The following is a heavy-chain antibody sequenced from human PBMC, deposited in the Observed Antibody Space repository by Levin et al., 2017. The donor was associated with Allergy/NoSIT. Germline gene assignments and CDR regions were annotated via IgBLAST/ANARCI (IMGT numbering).Heavy chain of an antibody. CDR2: ISWKSGTI. CDR1: GFTFDDYA. CDR3: AKDQSFVVGSPGAFDI. D-gene: IGHD2-15*01. J-gene: IGHJ3*02. V-gene: IGHV3-9*01. Sequence: SCAASGFTFDDYAMHWVRQAPGKGLEWVSGISWKSGTIAYADSVKGRFTISRDNAKNSLYLQMNSLRAEDTALYYCAKDQSFVVGSPGAFDIWGQGTMVTVSS.